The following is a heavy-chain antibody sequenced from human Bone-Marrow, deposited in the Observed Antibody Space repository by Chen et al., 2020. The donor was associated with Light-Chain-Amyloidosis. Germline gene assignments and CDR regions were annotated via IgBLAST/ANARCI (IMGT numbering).Heavy chain of an antibody. D-gene: IGHD5-12*01. Sequence: EVQLEQSGPEVKKPGESLKISCKGPGYTFPNYWIGWLRQMPGKGLEWMGVIYPDDSDARYSPSFEGQVTISADKSITTAYLQWRSLKASDTAMYYCARRRDGYNFDYWGQGTLVTVS. CDR2: IYPDDSDA. CDR1: GYTFPNYW. CDR3: ARRRDGYNFDY. V-gene: IGHV5-51*01. J-gene: IGHJ4*02.